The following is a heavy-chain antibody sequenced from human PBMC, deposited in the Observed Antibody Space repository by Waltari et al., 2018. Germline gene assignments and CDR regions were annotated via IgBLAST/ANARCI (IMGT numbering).Heavy chain of an antibody. D-gene: IGHD2-15*01. CDR2: VRGDGKT. V-gene: IGHV4-4*02. CDR3: ARDRGRGLYLDS. CDR1: GDPMSSTYC. J-gene: IGHJ4*02. Sequence: QLQESGPGLVKPSGTLSPTCAVPGDPMSSTYCWSGVRQPPGKGLEWMGQVRGDGKTNYNPSFASRVTIALDTDNNQFSLKVTSATAADTAVYYCARDRGRGLYLDSWGPGILVTVSP.